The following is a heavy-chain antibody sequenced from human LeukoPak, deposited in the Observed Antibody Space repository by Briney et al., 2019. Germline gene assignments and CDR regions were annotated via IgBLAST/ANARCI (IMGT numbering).Heavy chain of an antibody. CDR2: INHSGST. V-gene: IGHV4-34*01. Sequence: SETLSLTCAVSGGSFIGYHWNWIRQPPGKGLEWIGEINHSGSTNYNPSLKSRVTISVDTSKSQFSLKLKSVIAADTAVYYCARDPTTVVTVPYYFDDWGQGTLVTVSS. D-gene: IGHD4-23*01. CDR1: GGSFIGYH. J-gene: IGHJ4*02. CDR3: ARDPTTVVTVPYYFDD.